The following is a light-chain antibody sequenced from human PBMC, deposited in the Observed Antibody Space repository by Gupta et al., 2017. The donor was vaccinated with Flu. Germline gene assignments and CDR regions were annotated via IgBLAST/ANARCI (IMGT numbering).Light chain of an antibody. CDR1: HINYA. J-gene: IGLJ3*02. V-gene: IGLV4-69*01. Sequence: HINYAIPWQQQPPEEGHRFLMKLNSDGSVPKGGGIPERFSGSTSVTERHLTITGLQSEDEADYFCKKWGSGASMVFGGGTRLTVL. CDR3: KKWGSGASMV. CDR2: LNSDGSV.